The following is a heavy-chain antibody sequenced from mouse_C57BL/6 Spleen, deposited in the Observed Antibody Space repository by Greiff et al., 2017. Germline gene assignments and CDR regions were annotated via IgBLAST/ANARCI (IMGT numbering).Heavy chain of an antibody. D-gene: IGHD3-1*01. J-gene: IGHJ4*01. CDR3: ARGGYTDAMDY. V-gene: IGHV1-55*01. CDR2: IYPGSGST. CDR1: GYTFTSYW. Sequence: QVQLQQPGAELVKPGASVKMSCKASGYTFTSYWITWVKQRPGQGLEWIGDIYPGSGSTNYNEKFKSKDTLTVDTSSSTAYMQLSSLTSEDSAVYYCARGGYTDAMDYWGQGTSVTVAS.